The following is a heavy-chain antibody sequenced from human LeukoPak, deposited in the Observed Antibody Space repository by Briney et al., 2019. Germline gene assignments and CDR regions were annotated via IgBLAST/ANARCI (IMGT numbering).Heavy chain of an antibody. Sequence: RRSLRLSCAASGFTFSSYGMHWVRQAPGKGLEWVSAISGSGGSTYYADSVKGRFTISRDNSKNTPYLQMNSLRAEDTAVYYCAKPHIAATDYYYYYTDVWGKGSTVTVSS. CDR2: ISGSGGST. CDR1: GFTFSSYG. J-gene: IGHJ6*03. V-gene: IGHV3-23*01. CDR3: AKPHIAATDYYYYYTDV. D-gene: IGHD6-13*01.